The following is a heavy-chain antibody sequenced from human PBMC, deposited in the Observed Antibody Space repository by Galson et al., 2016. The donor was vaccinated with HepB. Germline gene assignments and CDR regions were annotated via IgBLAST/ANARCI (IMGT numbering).Heavy chain of an antibody. CDR2: ISGSRTTM. Sequence: SLRLSCAASGFFFSNYYMGWIRHSPGKGLEWVSYISGSRTTMDYADSVKGRFTISRDNGKNSLFLHMNSLRAEDTAVYYCARQVITIHPYYFDYWGQGTLVTVSP. CDR1: GFFFSNYY. CDR3: ARQVITIHPYYFDY. D-gene: IGHD3-9*01. J-gene: IGHJ4*02. V-gene: IGHV3-11*01.